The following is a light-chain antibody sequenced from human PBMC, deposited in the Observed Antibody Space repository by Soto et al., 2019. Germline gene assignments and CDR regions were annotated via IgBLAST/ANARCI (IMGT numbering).Light chain of an antibody. CDR2: EVS. J-gene: IGLJ1*01. CDR1: SSDVGSYNS. Sequence: QSALTQPPSVSGSPGQSVTISCTGTSSDVGSYNSVYWYQQPPGTVPKLMIYEVSNRPSGVPDRFSGSKSGNTASLTISGLQAEDGADYYCSSYKSSNTYVFGTGTKLTVL. CDR3: SSYKSSNTYV. V-gene: IGLV2-18*02.